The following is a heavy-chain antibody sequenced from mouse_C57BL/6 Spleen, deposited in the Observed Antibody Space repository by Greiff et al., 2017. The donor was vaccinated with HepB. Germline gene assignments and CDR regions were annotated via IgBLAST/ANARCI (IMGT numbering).Heavy chain of an antibody. CDR3: ARRDYDRAWFAY. D-gene: IGHD2-4*01. V-gene: IGHV5-9*01. CDR2: ISGGGGNT. CDR1: GFTFSSYT. J-gene: IGHJ3*01. Sequence: EVKLVESGGGLVKPGGSLKLSCAASGFTFSSYTMSWVRQTPEKRLEWVATISGGGGNTYYPDSGKGRFTISRDNAKNTLYLQMSSLRSEDTALYYCARRDYDRAWFAYWGQGTLVTVSA.